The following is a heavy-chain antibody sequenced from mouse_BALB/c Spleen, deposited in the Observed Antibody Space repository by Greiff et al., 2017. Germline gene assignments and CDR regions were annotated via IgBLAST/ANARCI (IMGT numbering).Heavy chain of an antibody. CDR1: GYSFTSYW. CDR2: IDPSDSET. V-gene: IGHV1S126*01. Sequence: QVQLQQSGPQLVRPGASVKISCKASGYSFTSYWMHWVKQRPGQGLEWIGMIDPSDSETRLNQKFKDKATLTVDKSSSTAYMQLSSPTSEDSAVYYCARSSYYGSWFAYWGQGTLVTVSA. CDR3: ARSSYYGSWFAY. D-gene: IGHD1-2*01. J-gene: IGHJ3*01.